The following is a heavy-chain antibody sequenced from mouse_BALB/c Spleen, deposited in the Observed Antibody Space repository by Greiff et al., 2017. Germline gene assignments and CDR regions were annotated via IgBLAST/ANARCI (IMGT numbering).Heavy chain of an antibody. Sequence: EVKLMESGPELVKPGASVKISCKASGYTFTDYNMHWVKQSHGKSLEWIGYIYPYNGGTGYNQKFKSKATLTVDNSSSTAYMELRSLTSEDSAVYYCARHYYGSSYDYWGQGTTLTVSA. V-gene: IGHV1S29*02. J-gene: IGHJ2*01. CDR1: GYTFTDYN. CDR3: ARHYYGSSYDY. D-gene: IGHD1-1*01. CDR2: IYPYNGGT.